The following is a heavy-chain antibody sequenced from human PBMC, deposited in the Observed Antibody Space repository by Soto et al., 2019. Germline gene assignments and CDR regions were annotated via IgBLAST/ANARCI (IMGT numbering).Heavy chain of an antibody. J-gene: IGHJ4*02. CDR2: IYYSGST. Sequence: ETLSLTCTVSGGSISSSSYYWGWIRQPPGKGLEWIGSIYYSGSTYYNPSLKSRVTISVDTSKNQFSLKLSSVTAADTAVYYCARLGRYYDILTGYYKEGVYFDYWGQGTLVTVSS. V-gene: IGHV4-39*01. CDR1: GGSISSSSYY. CDR3: ARLGRYYDILTGYYKEGVYFDY. D-gene: IGHD3-9*01.